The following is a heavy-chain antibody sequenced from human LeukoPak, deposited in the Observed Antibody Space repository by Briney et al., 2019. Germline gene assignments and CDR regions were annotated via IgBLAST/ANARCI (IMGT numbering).Heavy chain of an antibody. J-gene: IGHJ6*03. Sequence: GGSLRLSCAASGFTVSSNYISWVRQAPGKGLEWVSVIYSGDSTYYADSVKGRFTISRDNSKNTLYLQMDSLRAEDTAVYYCARRRGLEVLYYYYMDVWGKGTTVTISS. CDR1: GFTVSSNY. CDR3: ARRRGLEVLYYYYMDV. V-gene: IGHV3-66*01. D-gene: IGHD1-7*01. CDR2: IYSGDST.